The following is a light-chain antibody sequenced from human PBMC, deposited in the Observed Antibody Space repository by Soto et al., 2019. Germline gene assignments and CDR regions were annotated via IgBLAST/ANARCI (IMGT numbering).Light chain of an antibody. CDR2: GAS. CDR1: EIINSGY. V-gene: IGKV3-20*01. CDR3: QQYGSSPRT. J-gene: IGKJ1*01. Sequence: ENLLTQSPDTLSLSAGERATLFCRASEIINSGYLAWYQQKPGRAPRLLIYGASKRATGIPDRFSGSGSGTDFTLTITTLEPEDFAVYYCQQYGSSPRTFGLGTKVDIK.